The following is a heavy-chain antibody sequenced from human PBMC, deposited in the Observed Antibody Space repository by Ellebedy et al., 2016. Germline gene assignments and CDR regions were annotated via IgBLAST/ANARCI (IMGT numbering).Heavy chain of an antibody. J-gene: IGHJ6*02. CDR3: ATVPGEYCSGGSCDYSGHYYYYGMDV. Sequence: SETLSLTCAVSGGSISSSNWWSWVRQPPGKGLEWIGEIYHSGSTNYNPSLKSRVTISVDKSKNQFSLKLSSVTAADTAVYYCATVPGEYCSGGSCDYSGHYYYYGMDVWGQGTTVTVSS. V-gene: IGHV4-4*02. D-gene: IGHD2-15*01. CDR2: IYHSGST. CDR1: GGSISSSNW.